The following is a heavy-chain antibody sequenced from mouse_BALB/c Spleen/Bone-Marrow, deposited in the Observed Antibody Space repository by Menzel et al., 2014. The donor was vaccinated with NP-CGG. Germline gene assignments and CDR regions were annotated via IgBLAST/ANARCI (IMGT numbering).Heavy chain of an antibody. CDR2: ISDGGGYT. CDR3: LDGYHPWFAY. CDR1: GFTFSDYY. D-gene: IGHD2-3*01. V-gene: IGHV5-4*02. Sequence: EVQRVESGGGLVKPGGSLKLSCAASGFTFSDYYMYWVRQTPEKRLEWVATISDGGGYTSYLDSVKGRFTISRDNAKNNLYLQMSSLKSEDTAMYYCLDGYHPWFAYWGQRTLVTVSA. J-gene: IGHJ3*01.